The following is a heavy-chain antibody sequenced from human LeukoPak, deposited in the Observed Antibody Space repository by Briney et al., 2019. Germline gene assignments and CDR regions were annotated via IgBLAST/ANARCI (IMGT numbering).Heavy chain of an antibody. J-gene: IGHJ4*02. V-gene: IGHV4-31*03. CDR2: IYYSGST. D-gene: IGHD1-26*01. CDR3: ARVGSYYFDY. Sequence: SQTLSLTCTFSGGSISRGDYYWSWSRQHPGKGLEWIGYIYYSGSTYYNPSLKSRVTISVDTSKNQFSLKLSSVTAADTAVYYCARVGSYYFDYWGQGTLVTVSS. CDR1: GGSISRGDYY.